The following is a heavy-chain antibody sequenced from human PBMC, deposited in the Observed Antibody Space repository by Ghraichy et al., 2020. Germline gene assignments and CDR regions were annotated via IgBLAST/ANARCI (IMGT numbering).Heavy chain of an antibody. CDR3: ARACWGTSCYKAYNWFDP. D-gene: IGHD2-2*02. CDR2: IDWDDNK. V-gene: IGHV2-70*01. CDR1: GFSLSTSAMC. J-gene: IGHJ5*02. Sequence: SGPTLVKPTQTLTLTCTFSGFSLSTSAMCVSWIRQPPGKALEWLALIDWDDNKYYKASLKTRLTISKDTSKNKVVLTMTNMDPVDTATYYCARACWGTSCYKAYNWFDPWGQGTLVTVSS.